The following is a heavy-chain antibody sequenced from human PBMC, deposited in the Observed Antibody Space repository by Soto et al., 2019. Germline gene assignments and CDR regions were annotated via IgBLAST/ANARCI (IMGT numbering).Heavy chain of an antibody. CDR3: ATRGTQGRWLEFADY. V-gene: IGHV1-69*01. J-gene: IGHJ4*02. CDR1: GGTFSSLG. CDR2: IIPISGRT. D-gene: IGHD5-12*01. Sequence: QVQLLQSGAEVTRPGSSVKVSCEASGGTFSSLGFTWVRQAPGQGLECMGGIIPISGRTTFAQKFQGRVTITADESTRATYMELTTLTSDDTAMYYCATRGTQGRWLEFADYWGQGTLVTVSS.